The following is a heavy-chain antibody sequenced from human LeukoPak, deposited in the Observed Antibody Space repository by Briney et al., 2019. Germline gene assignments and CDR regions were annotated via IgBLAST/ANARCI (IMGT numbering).Heavy chain of an antibody. Sequence: SETLSLTCAVSGGSISSSNWWSWVRQPPGKGLEWIGEIYHSGSTNYNPSLKSRVTISVDKSKNQFSLKLSSVTAADTAVYYCARHEFRFIVVVPAAESNWFDPWGQGTLVTVSS. D-gene: IGHD2-2*01. CDR1: GGSISSSNW. CDR3: ARHEFRFIVVVPAAESNWFDP. CDR2: IYHSGST. V-gene: IGHV4-4*02. J-gene: IGHJ5*02.